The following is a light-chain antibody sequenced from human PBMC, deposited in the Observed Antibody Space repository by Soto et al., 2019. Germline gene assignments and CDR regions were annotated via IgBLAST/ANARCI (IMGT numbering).Light chain of an antibody. CDR3: QKYNSAPWT. CDR1: QGISNY. CDR2: AAS. Sequence: DIQMTQSPSSLSASVGDRVTITCRASQGISNYSAWYQQKPGKVPKLLIYAASTLQSGVPSRFSGSGSGTDYTLTSSSLQPEDVATYYCQKYNSAPWTIGQGTNVELK. V-gene: IGKV1-27*01. J-gene: IGKJ1*01.